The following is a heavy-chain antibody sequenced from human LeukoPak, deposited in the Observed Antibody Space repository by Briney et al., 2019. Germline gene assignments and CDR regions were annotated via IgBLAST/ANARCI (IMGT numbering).Heavy chain of an antibody. CDR1: GGSVSSSTYY. Sequence: SETLSLTCTVSGGSVSSSTYYWGWIRQPSGKGLEWIGSIYYSGSTYYNPSLKNRVTISVDTSKNQFSLKLSSETAADTAVYYCARHHQPSLYCSSTRCYNYFDYWGQGTLVTVSS. D-gene: IGHD2-2*02. V-gene: IGHV4-39*01. J-gene: IGHJ4*02. CDR2: IYYSGST. CDR3: ARHHQPSLYCSSTRCYNYFDY.